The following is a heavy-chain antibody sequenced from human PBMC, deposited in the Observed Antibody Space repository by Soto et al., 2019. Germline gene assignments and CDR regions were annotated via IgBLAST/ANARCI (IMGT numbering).Heavy chain of an antibody. J-gene: IGHJ4*02. D-gene: IGHD6-19*01. V-gene: IGHV4-39*01. CDR3: AGLSSGGYDLLIFDY. Sequence: QLQLQESGPGLVKPSETLSLTCTVSGGSISSSSYYWGWIRQPPGKGLEWIGSIYYSGSTYYNPSLKCRVPIXVDXSXNHSSLKLSSVTAADTAVYYCAGLSSGGYDLLIFDYWGQGTLVTVSS. CDR1: GGSISSSSYY. CDR2: IYYSGST.